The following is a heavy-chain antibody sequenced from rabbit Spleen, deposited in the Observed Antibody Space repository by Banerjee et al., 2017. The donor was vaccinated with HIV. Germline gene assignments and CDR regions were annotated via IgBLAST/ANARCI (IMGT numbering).Heavy chain of an antibody. CDR2: IHTTSGIT. CDR3: ARDLDGVIGWNFGW. V-gene: IGHV1S40*01. CDR1: GIDLSSSYY. Sequence: QSSEESGGGLVKPGASLTLTCKASGIDLSSSYYMCWVRQAPGKGLEWIACIHTTSGITYYASWAKGRFTISKTSTTVTLQMTSLTVADTATYFCARDLDGVIGWNFGWWGPGTLVTVS. J-gene: IGHJ4*01. D-gene: IGHD4-1*01.